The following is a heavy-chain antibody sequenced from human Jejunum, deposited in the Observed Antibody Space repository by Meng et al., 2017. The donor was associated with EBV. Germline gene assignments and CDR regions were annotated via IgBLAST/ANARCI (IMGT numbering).Heavy chain of an antibody. J-gene: IGHJ4*02. CDR2: IYYSGNT. D-gene: IGHD3-22*01. Sequence: QGPRHRMVKPSEPLSLPCTVSGGSVSTASYYWSWIRQSPGKGLECIGYIYYSGNTNYNPSLKSRATITVDTSKNQFSLKLSSVTAADTAVYYCARVVDYYERSGYPDFWGQGTLVTVSS. V-gene: IGHV4-61*01. CDR3: ARVVDYYERSGYPDF. CDR1: GGSVSTASYY.